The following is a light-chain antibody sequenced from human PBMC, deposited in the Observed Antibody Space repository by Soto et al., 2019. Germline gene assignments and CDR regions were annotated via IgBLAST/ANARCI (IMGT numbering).Light chain of an antibody. Sequence: DIVLTQSPDSLAISLGERATINCKSSQSGFSSSNSKTYLSWYQQKPGQVPKLLISWASTRESGVHARFSGSGSGTHVTRTLTSLQAEDVAGYYCQHYFGPLALTFGGGTNVQI. V-gene: IGKV4-1*01. CDR2: WAS. CDR3: QHYFGPLALT. CDR1: QSGFSSSNSKTY. J-gene: IGKJ4*01.